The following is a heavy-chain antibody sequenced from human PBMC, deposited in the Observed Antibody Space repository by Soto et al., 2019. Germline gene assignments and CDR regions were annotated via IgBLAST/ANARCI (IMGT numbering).Heavy chain of an antibody. J-gene: IGHJ4*02. V-gene: IGHV3-33*01. D-gene: IGHD3-10*01. Sequence: QVQLVESGGGVVQPGRSLRLSCAASGFTFSSYGMHWVRQAPGKGLEWVAVIWYDGSNKYYADSVKGRFTISRDNSKNTLYLQMNSLRAEDTAVYYCASDKVTMVRGNLDYWGQGTLVTVSS. CDR3: ASDKVTMVRGNLDY. CDR2: IWYDGSNK. CDR1: GFTFSSYG.